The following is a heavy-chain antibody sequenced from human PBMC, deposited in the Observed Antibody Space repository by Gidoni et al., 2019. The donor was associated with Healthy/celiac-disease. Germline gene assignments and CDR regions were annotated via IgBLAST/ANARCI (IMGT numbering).Heavy chain of an antibody. CDR2: ISSSSSYI. CDR3: ARDTVAGISAFDI. J-gene: IGHJ3*02. V-gene: IGHV3-21*01. Sequence: EVQLVESGGGLVKPGGSLRLTCAASGYTRSSYSMNWVRQAPGKGLEWVSSISSSSSYIYYADSVKGRFTISRDNAKNSLYLQMNSLRAEDTAVYYCARDTVAGISAFDIWGQGTMVTVSS. CDR1: GYTRSSYS. D-gene: IGHD6-19*01.